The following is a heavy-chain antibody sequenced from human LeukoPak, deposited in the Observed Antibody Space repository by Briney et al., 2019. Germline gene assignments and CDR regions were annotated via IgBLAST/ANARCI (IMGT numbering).Heavy chain of an antibody. J-gene: IGHJ2*01. CDR2: IHHSGNT. CDR1: GYSISSGHY. V-gene: IGHV4-38-2*02. Sequence: SETLSLTCTVSGYSISSGHYWGWIRQPPGKGLEWIGSIHHSGNTYFNLSLKSRVIISIDTSKNQFSLKLTSVTAADTAVYFCARDPSNFDLWGRGTLVTVSS. CDR3: ARDPSNFDL.